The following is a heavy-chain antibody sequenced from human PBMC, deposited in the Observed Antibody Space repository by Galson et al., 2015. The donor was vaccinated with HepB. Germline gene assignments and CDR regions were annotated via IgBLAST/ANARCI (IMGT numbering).Heavy chain of an antibody. CDR2: IWYDGSNK. Sequence: SLRLSCAASGFTFSSYGMHWVRQAPGKGLEWVAVIWYDGSNKYYADSVKGRFTISRDNSKNTLYLQMNSLRAEDTAVYYCARVRITMVRAGAFDIWGQGTMVTVSS. CDR1: GFTFSSYG. CDR3: ARVRITMVRAGAFDI. J-gene: IGHJ3*02. V-gene: IGHV3-33*08. D-gene: IGHD3-10*01.